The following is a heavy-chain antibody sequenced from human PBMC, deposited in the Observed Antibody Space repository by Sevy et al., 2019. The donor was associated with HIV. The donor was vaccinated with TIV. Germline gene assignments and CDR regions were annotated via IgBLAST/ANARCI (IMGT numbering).Heavy chain of an antibody. CDR1: GFIFGSYA. Sequence: GGSLRLSCAASGFIFGSYAMNWVRQAPGKGLEWVAVISYDVSHKYYADSVKGRFTISRDSSKNTLYLQMHSLRTDDTAVYYCARDPGSSWSSFDYWGQGTLVTVSS. J-gene: IGHJ4*02. V-gene: IGHV3-30-3*01. CDR2: ISYDVSHK. CDR3: ARDPGSSWSSFDY. D-gene: IGHD6-13*01.